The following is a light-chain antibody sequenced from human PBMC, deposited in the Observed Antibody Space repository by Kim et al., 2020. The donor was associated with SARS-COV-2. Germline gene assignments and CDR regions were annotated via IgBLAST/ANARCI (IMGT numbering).Light chain of an antibody. Sequence: ALGQTVRITCQGDSLRSYYATWYQQKPGQAPIVVIYGKNNRPSGIPDRFSGSSSGDTASLTITGTQAGDEADYYCNSRDSDNHHLVFGGGTQLTVL. CDR1: SLRSYY. V-gene: IGLV3-19*01. CDR3: NSRDSDNHHLV. J-gene: IGLJ2*01. CDR2: GKN.